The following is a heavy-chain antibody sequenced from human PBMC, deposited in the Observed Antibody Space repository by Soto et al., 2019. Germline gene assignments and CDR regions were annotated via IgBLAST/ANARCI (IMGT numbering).Heavy chain of an antibody. J-gene: IGHJ3*02. CDR3: ARDGVPHSSWYNSDAFDI. D-gene: IGHD6-13*01. V-gene: IGHV6-1*01. CDR2: TYYRSKWYN. CDR1: GDSVSSNSAA. Sequence: PSQTLSLTCAISGDSVSSNSAAWNWIRQSPSRGLEWLGRTYYRSKWYNDYAVSVKSRITINPDTSKNQFSLQLNSVTPEDTAVYYCARDGVPHSSWYNSDAFDIWGQGTMVTVSS.